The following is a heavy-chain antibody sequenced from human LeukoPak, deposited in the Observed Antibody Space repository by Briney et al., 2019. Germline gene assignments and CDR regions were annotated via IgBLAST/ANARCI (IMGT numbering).Heavy chain of an antibody. CDR1: GGTFSSYA. D-gene: IGHD5-12*01. Sequence: GASVKVSCKASGGTFSSYAISWVRQAPGQGLEWMGRIIPILGIANYARKFQGRVTITADKSTSTAYMELSSLRSEDTAVYYCARDSHLVEMASNFDYWGQGTLVTVSS. CDR3: ARDSHLVEMASNFDY. CDR2: IIPILGIA. J-gene: IGHJ4*02. V-gene: IGHV1-69*04.